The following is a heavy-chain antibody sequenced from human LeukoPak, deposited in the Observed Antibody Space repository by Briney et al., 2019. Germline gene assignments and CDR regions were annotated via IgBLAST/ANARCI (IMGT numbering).Heavy chain of an antibody. CDR2: ISSRGGTI. J-gene: IGHJ4*02. Sequence: GGSLRLSCAASGFTFSNYGMNWVRQAPGKGLEWVSYISSRGGTIYYADSVKGRFTISRDNAKNSLYLQMNSLRAEDTAVYYCAREEVGLGDDFDYWGQGTLVTVSS. V-gene: IGHV3-48*04. D-gene: IGHD4-17*01. CDR1: GFTFSNYG. CDR3: AREEVGLGDDFDY.